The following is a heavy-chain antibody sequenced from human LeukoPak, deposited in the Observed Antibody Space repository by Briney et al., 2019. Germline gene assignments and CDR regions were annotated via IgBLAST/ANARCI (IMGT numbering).Heavy chain of an antibody. J-gene: IGHJ3*02. CDR1: GFTFSNYW. Sequence: GSLRLSCAASGFTFSNYWMSWVRQPPGRGLEWIGSIYYSGNTYYNPSLKSRVTISVDTSNNEFSLRLTSVTAADTAVYYCARDRSTVTPPQPDAFDIWGQGTMVTVSS. V-gene: IGHV4-4*02. D-gene: IGHD4-17*01. CDR3: ARDRSTVTPPQPDAFDI. CDR2: IYYSGNT.